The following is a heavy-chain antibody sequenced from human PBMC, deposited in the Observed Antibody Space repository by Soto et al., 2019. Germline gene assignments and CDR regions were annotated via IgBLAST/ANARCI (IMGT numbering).Heavy chain of an antibody. CDR1: GYTFTSYG. J-gene: IGHJ6*02. Sequence: QVQLVQSGAEVKKPGASVKVSCKASGYTFTSYGISWVRQAPGQGLEWMGWISAYNGNTNYAQKLKGRVTMTTDTSTSTAYMELRSLRSDDTAVYYCAREVVVVVAAPANYYYYGMDVWGQGTTVTVSS. CDR3: AREVVVVVAAPANYYYYGMDV. D-gene: IGHD2-15*01. CDR2: ISAYNGNT. V-gene: IGHV1-18*01.